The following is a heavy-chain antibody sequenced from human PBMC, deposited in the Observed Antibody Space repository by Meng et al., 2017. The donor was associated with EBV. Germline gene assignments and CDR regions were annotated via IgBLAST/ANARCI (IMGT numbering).Heavy chain of an antibody. Sequence: QVLLRQWGAGLLKPSETLSLSCAVYGGSFTDYYWSWIRQAPGKSLEWIGEVSHSGRPRYNPSLKSRVSMSADVSKKQFSLKMKSVTAADTGVYFCARVGYSVHDVSFDDFWGQGTLGTVSS. J-gene: IGHJ4*02. V-gene: IGHV4-34*01. CDR1: GGSFTDYY. CDR3: ARVGYSVHDVSFDDF. CDR2: VSHSGRP. D-gene: IGHD5/OR15-5a*01.